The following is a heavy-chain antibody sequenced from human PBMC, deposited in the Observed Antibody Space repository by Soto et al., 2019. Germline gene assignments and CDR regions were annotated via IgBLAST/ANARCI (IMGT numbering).Heavy chain of an antibody. V-gene: IGHV3-33*01. CDR1: GFTFSSYG. Sequence: PGGSLRLSCAASGFTFSSYGMHWVGQAPGKGLEWVAVIWYDGSNKYYADSVKGRFTISRDNSKNTLYLQMNSLRAEDTAVYYCARAYYGSGSWGGLDVWGQGTTVTVSS. CDR2: IWYDGSNK. J-gene: IGHJ6*02. D-gene: IGHD3-10*01. CDR3: ARAYYGSGSWGGLDV.